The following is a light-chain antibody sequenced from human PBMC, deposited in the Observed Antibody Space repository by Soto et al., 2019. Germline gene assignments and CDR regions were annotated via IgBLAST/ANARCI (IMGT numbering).Light chain of an antibody. CDR3: SSYTSSSTSSYV. CDR1: SSDIGDYNF. CDR2: EVS. J-gene: IGLJ1*01. V-gene: IGLV2-14*01. Sequence: QSALTQPPSASGSPGQSVTVSCTGSSSDIGDYNFVSWYQQHPGKAPKLIIYEVSNRPSGVSNRFSGSKSGNTASLTISGLQAEDEADYYCSSYTSSSTSSYVFGTGTKVTVL.